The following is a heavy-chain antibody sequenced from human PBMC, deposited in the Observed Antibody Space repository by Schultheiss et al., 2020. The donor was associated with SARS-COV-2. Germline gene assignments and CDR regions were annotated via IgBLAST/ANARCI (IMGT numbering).Heavy chain of an antibody. CDR1: GGTFSSDE. CDR2: MNPNSGNT. CDR3: GRGPGGYTSYFDY. V-gene: IGHV1-8*02. Sequence: ASVKVSCKASGGTFSSDEISWVRQATGQGLEWMGWMNPNSGNTGYAQKFQGRVTMTRNTSISTAYMELSSLRPEDTAVYYCGRGPGGYTSYFDYWGQGTLVTVSS. D-gene: IGHD3-22*01. J-gene: IGHJ4*02.